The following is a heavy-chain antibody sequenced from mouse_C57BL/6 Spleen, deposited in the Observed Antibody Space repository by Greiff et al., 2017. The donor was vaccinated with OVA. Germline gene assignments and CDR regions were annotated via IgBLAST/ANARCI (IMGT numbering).Heavy chain of an antibody. V-gene: IGHV1-26*01. Sequence: EVKLQQSGPELVKPGASVKISCKASGYTFTDYYMNWVKQSHGKSLEWIGDINPNNGGTSYNQKFKGKATLTVDKSSSTAYMELRSLTSEDSAVYYCARWGNYDYAMDDWGQGTSVTVSS. J-gene: IGHJ4*01. CDR1: GYTFTDYY. CDR3: ARWGNYDYAMDD. CDR2: INPNNGGT. D-gene: IGHD2-1*01.